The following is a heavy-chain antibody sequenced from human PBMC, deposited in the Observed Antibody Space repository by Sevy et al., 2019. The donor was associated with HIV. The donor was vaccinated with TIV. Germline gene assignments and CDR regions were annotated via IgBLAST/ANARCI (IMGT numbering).Heavy chain of an antibody. Sequence: GGSLRLSCVVSGFNVSDNYMTWVRQAPGKGLEWVSVIYSSGSTNYADSVRGRFTSSRDNSKYTLYLQMDSLSAADTDLYYCASGYDFWSGYYTFDYWGQGSLVTVSS. CDR1: GFNVSDNY. CDR3: ASGYDFWSGYYTFDY. J-gene: IGHJ4*02. V-gene: IGHV3-66*01. CDR2: IYSSGST. D-gene: IGHD3-3*01.